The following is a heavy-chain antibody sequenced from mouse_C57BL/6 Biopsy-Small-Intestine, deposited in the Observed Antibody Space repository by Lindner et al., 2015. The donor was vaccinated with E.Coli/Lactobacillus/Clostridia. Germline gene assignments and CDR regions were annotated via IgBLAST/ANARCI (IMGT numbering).Heavy chain of an antibody. Sequence: VQLQESGPELVKPGASVKMSCKASGYTFTDSYIHWVKQSHGKSLEWVGYIYPNNGGSGYNQSFKDKATLTVDKSSSTAYMELRSLTSEDSAVYYCARMGDYPDYWGQGTTLTVSS. CDR1: GYTFTDSY. V-gene: IGHV1-34*01. CDR2: IYPNNGGS. D-gene: IGHD2-4*01. J-gene: IGHJ2*01. CDR3: ARMGDYPDY.